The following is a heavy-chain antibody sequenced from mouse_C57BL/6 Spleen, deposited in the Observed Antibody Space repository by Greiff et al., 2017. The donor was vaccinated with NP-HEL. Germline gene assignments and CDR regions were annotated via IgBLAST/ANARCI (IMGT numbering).Heavy chain of an antibody. D-gene: IGHD2-4*01. CDR3: ASLSPYDYDERDY. V-gene: IGHV14-3*01. CDR2: IDPANGNT. CDR1: GFNIKNTY. J-gene: IGHJ2*01. Sequence: EVQRVESVSELVRPGASVKLSCTASGFNIKNTYMHWVKQRPEQGLEWIGRIDPANGNTKYAPKFQGKATITADTSSNTAYLQLSSLTSEDTAIYYCASLSPYDYDERDYWGQGTTLTVSS.